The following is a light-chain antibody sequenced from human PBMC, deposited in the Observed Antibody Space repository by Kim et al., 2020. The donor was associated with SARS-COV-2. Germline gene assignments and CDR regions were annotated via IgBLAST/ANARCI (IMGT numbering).Light chain of an antibody. CDR2: YDS. CDR3: QVWDSSSDLRV. CDR1: NIGSKR. J-gene: IGLJ3*02. V-gene: IGLV3-21*04. Sequence: YELTQPPSVSVAPGKTARITCGGNNIGSKRVHWYQQKPGQAPVLVIYYDSDRPSGIHERFSGSNSGNTATLTISRVEAGDEADYYCQVWDSSSDLRVFGGGTQLTVL.